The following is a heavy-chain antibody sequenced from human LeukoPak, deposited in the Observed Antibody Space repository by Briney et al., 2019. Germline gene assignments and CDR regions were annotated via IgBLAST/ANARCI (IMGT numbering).Heavy chain of an antibody. D-gene: IGHD3-10*01. Sequence: GGSLRLSCAASGFILSSYEMNWVRQAPGEGLEWLSYISSSGSTIYYADSVKGRFTISRDNAKNSLYLQMNSLRAEDTAVYYCARGMRLVRGLMFDYWGQGTLVTVSS. V-gene: IGHV3-48*03. CDR1: GFILSSYE. CDR2: ISSSGSTI. CDR3: ARGMRLVRGLMFDY. J-gene: IGHJ4*02.